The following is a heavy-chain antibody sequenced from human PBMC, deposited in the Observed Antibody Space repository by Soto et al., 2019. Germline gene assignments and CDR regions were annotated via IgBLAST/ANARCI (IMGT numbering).Heavy chain of an antibody. CDR2: ISSGSSLL. Sequence: VGSLRLSCAASGFTFSSYTMHWVRQAPGKGLEWVSSISSGSSLLYYADSVRGRFTISADTSKNQFSLKMTSVTAADTAVYYCAAVGTILGVVSSFDYWGQGTLVTVSS. D-gene: IGHD3-3*01. CDR1: GFTFSSYT. V-gene: IGHV3-21*04. J-gene: IGHJ4*02. CDR3: AAVGTILGVVSSFDY.